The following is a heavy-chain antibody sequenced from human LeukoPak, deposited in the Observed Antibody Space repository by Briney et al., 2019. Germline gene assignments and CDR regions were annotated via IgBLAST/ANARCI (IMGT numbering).Heavy chain of an antibody. CDR1: GGSFSGYY. V-gene: IGHV4-34*01. J-gene: IGHJ6*02. CDR2: INHSGST. CDR3: ARRKAVARIYYYYYGMDV. Sequence: SETLSLTYAVYGGSFSGYYWSWIRQPPGKGLEWIGEINHSGSTNYNPFLKSRVTISVDTSKNQFSLKLSSVTAADTAVYYCARRKAVARIYYYYYGMDVWGQGTTVTVSS. D-gene: IGHD6-19*01.